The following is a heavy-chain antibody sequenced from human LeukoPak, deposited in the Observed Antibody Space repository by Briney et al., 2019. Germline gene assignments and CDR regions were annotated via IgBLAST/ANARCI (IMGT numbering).Heavy chain of an antibody. V-gene: IGHV4-30-4*08. CDR1: GGSVSSGDYC. CDR2: IYYSGTT. CDR3: ARAPQGDALDI. Sequence: PSQTLSLTCTVSGGSVSSGDYCWSWIRQPPGKGLEWIGYIYYSGTTYYNPSLKSRLIILVDTSKNQFSLKLSSVTAADTAVYYCARAPQGDALDIWGQGTGVTVSS. J-gene: IGHJ3*02.